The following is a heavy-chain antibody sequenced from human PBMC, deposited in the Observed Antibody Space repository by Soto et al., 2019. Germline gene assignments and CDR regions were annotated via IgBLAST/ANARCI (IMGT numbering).Heavy chain of an antibody. CDR1: GVSISSYY. D-gene: IGHD3-9*01. CDR3: ASGELDILTGYGI. CDR2: IYYSGST. V-gene: IGHV4-59*01. J-gene: IGHJ3*02. Sequence: SETLSLTCTVSGVSISSYYWSWIRQPPGKGLEWIGYIYYSGSTNYNPSLKSRVTISVDTSKNQFSLKLSSVTAADTAVYYCASGELDILTGYGIWGQGTMVTVSS.